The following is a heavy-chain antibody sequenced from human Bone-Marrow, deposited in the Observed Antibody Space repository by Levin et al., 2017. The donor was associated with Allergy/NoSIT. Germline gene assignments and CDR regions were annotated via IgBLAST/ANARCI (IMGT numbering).Heavy chain of an antibody. D-gene: IGHD3-10*01. CDR3: ARSTGYYGSGSPDGFFDY. J-gene: IGHJ4*02. CDR2: IKQDGGEK. Sequence: ASVKVSCAASGFTFSRYWMSWVRQAPGKGLEWVANIKQDGGEKYYVDSVKGRFTISRDNAKNSLYLQMNSLRAEDTAVYYCARSTGYYGSGSPDGFFDYWGQGILVTVSS. V-gene: IGHV3-7*04. CDR1: GFTFSRYW.